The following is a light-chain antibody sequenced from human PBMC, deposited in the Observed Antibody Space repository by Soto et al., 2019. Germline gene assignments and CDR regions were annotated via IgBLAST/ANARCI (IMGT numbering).Light chain of an antibody. Sequence: QSVLTQPPSVSGAPGQRVTISCTGSRSNIGAPYDVHWYRQLPGTAPKLLLSGNDNRPSGVPDRFSGSRSGTSASLAITGLQTEDEADYYCQSYDSSLSAGVFGGGTKLTVL. V-gene: IGLV1-40*01. J-gene: IGLJ3*02. CDR1: RSNIGAPYD. CDR3: QSYDSSLSAGV. CDR2: GND.